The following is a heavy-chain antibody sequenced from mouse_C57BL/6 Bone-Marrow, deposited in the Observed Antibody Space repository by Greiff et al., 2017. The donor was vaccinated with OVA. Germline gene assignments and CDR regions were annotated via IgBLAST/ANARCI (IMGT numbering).Heavy chain of an antibody. V-gene: IGHV10-3*01. CDR1: GFTFNTYA. Sequence: DVHLVESGGGLVQPKGSLKLSCAASGFTFNTYAMHWVRQAPGKGLEWVARIRSKSSNYATYYADSVKDRFTISRDDSQSMLYLQMNNLKTEDTAMYYCVRDGYYDGYYVGFAYWGQGTLVTVSA. J-gene: IGHJ3*01. D-gene: IGHD2-3*01. CDR2: IRSKSSNYAT. CDR3: VRDGYYDGYYVGFAY.